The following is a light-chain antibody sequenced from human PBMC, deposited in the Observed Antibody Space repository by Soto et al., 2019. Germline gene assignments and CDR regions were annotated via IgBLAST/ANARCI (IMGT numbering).Light chain of an antibody. CDR1: QSISSW. Sequence: DIQMTQSPSTLSASVGDRVTITCRASQSISSWLAWYQQKPGKAPKLLIYKASSLESGVPSRFSGSGSGTEFTLTINSLQPDDFATYYCQQYNSCSTFGQGTKVEIK. V-gene: IGKV1-5*03. J-gene: IGKJ1*01. CDR3: QQYNSCST. CDR2: KAS.